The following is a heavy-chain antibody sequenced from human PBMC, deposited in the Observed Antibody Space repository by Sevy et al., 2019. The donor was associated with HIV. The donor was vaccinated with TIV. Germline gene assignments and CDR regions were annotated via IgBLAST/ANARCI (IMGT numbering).Heavy chain of an antibody. Sequence: GGSLRLSCAASGFTFSKYSMSWVRQPPGKGLEWVSTLSFGCGEINYADSVKGRVTISRENSKSSVYLQMNNLRPEDTAVYYCAREGCTKPHDYWGQGTLVTVSS. CDR1: GFTFSKYS. J-gene: IGHJ4*02. CDR2: LSFGCGEI. D-gene: IGHD2-8*01. V-gene: IGHV3-23*01. CDR3: AREGCTKPHDY.